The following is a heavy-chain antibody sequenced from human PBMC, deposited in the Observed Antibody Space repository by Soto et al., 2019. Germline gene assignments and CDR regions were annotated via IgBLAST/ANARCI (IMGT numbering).Heavy chain of an antibody. V-gene: IGHV3-53*02. Sequence: EVQLVETGGGLIQPGGSLRLSCAASGFTVSSNYMSWVRQAPGKGLEWVSVIYSGGSTYYADSVKGRLTISRDNSKNTRYLPMNSLRAEDTAVDYCAIEWPPAVGGGYFDYWGQGTLVTVSS. J-gene: IGHJ4*02. CDR3: AIEWPPAVGGGYFDY. CDR1: GFTVSSNY. D-gene: IGHD1-26*01. CDR2: IYSGGST.